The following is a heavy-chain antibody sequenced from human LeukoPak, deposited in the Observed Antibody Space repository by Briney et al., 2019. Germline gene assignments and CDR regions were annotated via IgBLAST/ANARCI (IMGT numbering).Heavy chain of an antibody. V-gene: IGHV4-30-2*01. CDR3: ARLGLSDAFDI. J-gene: IGHJ3*02. CDR1: GGSLSSGGYY. CDR2: IYHSGST. Sequence: SETLSLTCTVSGGSLSSGGYYWRWIRQPPGKGLEWIGYIYHSGSTYYNPSLKSRVTISVDRSKNQFSLKLSSVTAADTAVYYCARLGLSDAFDIWGQGTMVTVSS.